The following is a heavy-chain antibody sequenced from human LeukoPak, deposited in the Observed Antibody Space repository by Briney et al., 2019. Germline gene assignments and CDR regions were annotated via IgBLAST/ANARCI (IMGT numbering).Heavy chain of an antibody. J-gene: IGHJ4*02. CDR1: GGSFSGYY. Sequence: SETLSLTCAVYGGSFSGYYWSWIRQPPGKGLEWIGEINHSGSTNYNPSLKSRVTISVDTSKNQFSLKLSSVTAADTAVYYCARSRRWLQSLSFDYWGQGTLVTVSS. V-gene: IGHV4-34*01. D-gene: IGHD5-24*01. CDR2: INHSGST. CDR3: ARSRRWLQSLSFDY.